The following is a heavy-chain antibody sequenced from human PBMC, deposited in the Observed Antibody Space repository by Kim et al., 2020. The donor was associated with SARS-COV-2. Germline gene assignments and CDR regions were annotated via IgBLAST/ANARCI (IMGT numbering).Heavy chain of an antibody. CDR2: INPSGGST. Sequence: ASVKVSCKASGYTFTSYYMHWVRQAPGQGLEWMGIINPSGGSTSYAQKFQGRVTMTRDTSTSTVYMELSSLRSEDTAVYYCASTVVGATTRYLLGAFDIWGQGTMVTVSS. CDR1: GYTFTSYY. D-gene: IGHD1-26*01. CDR3: ASTVVGATTRYLLGAFDI. J-gene: IGHJ3*02. V-gene: IGHV1-46*01.